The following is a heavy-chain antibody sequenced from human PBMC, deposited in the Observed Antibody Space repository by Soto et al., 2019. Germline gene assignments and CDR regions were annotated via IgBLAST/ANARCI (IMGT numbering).Heavy chain of an antibody. CDR1: GFTFSSYG. D-gene: IGHD3-9*01. CDR3: ARGAYYDVLTGSYSYGMDV. Sequence: GGSLRLSCAASGFTFSSYGMHWVRQAPGKGLEWVAAILYDGSNKYYADSVKGRFTISRDNSKNTLYQQMNSLRAEDTAVYYCARGAYYDVLTGSYSYGMDVWGQGTTVTVSS. CDR2: ILYDGSNK. J-gene: IGHJ6*02. V-gene: IGHV3-30*03.